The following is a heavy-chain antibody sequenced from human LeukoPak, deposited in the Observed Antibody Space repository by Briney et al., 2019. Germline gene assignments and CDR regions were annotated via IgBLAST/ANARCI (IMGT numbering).Heavy chain of an antibody. V-gene: IGHV1-46*01. CDR2: INPSAGST. Sequence: GASVKVSCKASGYTLTGYYMHWGGQAPGQGLEWMGVINPSAGSTDYAQKFQGRVNMTRDTSTSTLYMELSSLRSEDTAVYYCTRGPRDSSGFWGQGTLVTVSS. J-gene: IGHJ4*02. D-gene: IGHD3-22*01. CDR1: GYTLTGYY. CDR3: TRGPRDSSGF.